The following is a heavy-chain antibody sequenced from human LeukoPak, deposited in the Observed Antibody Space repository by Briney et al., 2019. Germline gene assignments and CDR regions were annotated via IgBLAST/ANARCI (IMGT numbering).Heavy chain of an antibody. CDR3: AREDCSGGSCYLIWWFDP. D-gene: IGHD2-15*01. J-gene: IGHJ5*02. CDR1: GYTFTSYD. V-gene: IGHV1-8*01. CDR2: MNPNSGNT. Sequence: ASVKVSCKASGYTFTSYDINWLRQATGQGPEWMGWMNPNSGNTGYAQKFQGRVTMTRNTSMSTAYLELSSLRSEDTAMYYCAREDCSGGSCYLIWWFDPWGQGTLVTVSS.